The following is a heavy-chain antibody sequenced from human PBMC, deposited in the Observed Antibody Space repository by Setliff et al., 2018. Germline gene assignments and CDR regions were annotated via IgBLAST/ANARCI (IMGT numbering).Heavy chain of an antibody. D-gene: IGHD6-19*01. CDR1: GGSISSYY. J-gene: IGHJ6*03. CDR3: AREQWLDPPGYYYMDV. CDR2: IYIGGSA. Sequence: SETLSLTCTVSGGSISSYYWSWIRQPAGKGLEWIGHIYIGGSANYNPSLKSRVTMSIDTSKNQSSLKLNSVTAADMAVYYCAREQWLDPPGYYYMDVWAKGTTVTVS. V-gene: IGHV4-4*07.